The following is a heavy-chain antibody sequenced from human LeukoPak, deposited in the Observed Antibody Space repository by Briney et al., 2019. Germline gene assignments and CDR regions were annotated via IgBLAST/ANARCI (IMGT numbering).Heavy chain of an antibody. Sequence: SETLSLTCTVSGGSISSYYWSWIRQPAGKGLEWIGRIYTSGSTNYNPSLKRRVTMSADTSKNQFSLKLSSGTAADTAVYYCARSRYGKSRAEFDYWGQGTLVTVSS. J-gene: IGHJ4*02. CDR1: GGSISSYY. D-gene: IGHD5-18*01. V-gene: IGHV4-4*07. CDR3: ARSRYGKSRAEFDY. CDR2: IYTSGST.